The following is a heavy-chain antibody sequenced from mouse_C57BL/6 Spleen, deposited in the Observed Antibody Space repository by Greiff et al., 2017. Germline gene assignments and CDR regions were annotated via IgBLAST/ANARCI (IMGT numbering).Heavy chain of an antibody. Sequence: QVQLQQPGAELVKPGASVKLSCKASGYNFTSYWMQWVKQRPGQGLEWIGEIDPSDSYTNYNQKFKGKATLTVDTSSTTAYMQLSSLTSEDSAVYYCARALPHFDVWGTGTTVTVSS. CDR3: ARALPHFDV. CDR1: GYNFTSYW. J-gene: IGHJ1*03. CDR2: IDPSDSYT. V-gene: IGHV1-50*01.